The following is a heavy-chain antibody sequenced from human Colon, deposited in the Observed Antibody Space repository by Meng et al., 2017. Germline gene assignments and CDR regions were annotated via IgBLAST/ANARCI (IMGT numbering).Heavy chain of an antibody. Sequence: VQLQESGPGLVKPSGTLSLTCTVSGASIIGLNWWTWVRQTPGKGLEWIGEIHHSGRTYYNPSLKSRVTISVDTSKNQFSLKLSSVTAADTAVYYCAVWFGELLSGNWFDPWGQGTLVTVSS. V-gene: IGHV4-4*02. CDR1: GASIIGLNW. J-gene: IGHJ5*02. D-gene: IGHD3-10*01. CDR2: IHHSGRT. CDR3: AVWFGELLSGNWFDP.